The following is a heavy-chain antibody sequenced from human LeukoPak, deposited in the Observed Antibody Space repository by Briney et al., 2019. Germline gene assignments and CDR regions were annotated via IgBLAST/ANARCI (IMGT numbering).Heavy chain of an antibody. CDR3: AKVTRSYYYYSSGYVDY. Sequence: GGSLRLSCAASGFTFSSYAMSWVRQAPGKGLECVSAISGSGGSTYYADSVKGRFTISRDNSKNTLYLQMNSLRAEDTAVYYCAKVTRSYYYYSSGYVDYWGQGTLVTVSS. CDR1: GFTFSSYA. CDR2: ISGSGGST. V-gene: IGHV3-23*01. D-gene: IGHD3-22*01. J-gene: IGHJ4*02.